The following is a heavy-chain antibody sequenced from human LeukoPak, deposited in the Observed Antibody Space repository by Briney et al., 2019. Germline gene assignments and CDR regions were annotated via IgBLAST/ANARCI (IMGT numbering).Heavy chain of an antibody. CDR1: GYTFTSYY. CDR2: INPSGGST. CDR3: ARDWPTVKSTQIFDY. V-gene: IGHV1-46*01. J-gene: IGHJ4*02. D-gene: IGHD4-11*01. Sequence: ASVKVSCKASGYTFTSYYMHWVRQAPGQGLEWMGIINPSGGSTSYAQKFQGRVTMTRDMSTSTVYMELSSLRSEDTAVYYCARDWPTVKSTQIFDYWGQGILVTVSS.